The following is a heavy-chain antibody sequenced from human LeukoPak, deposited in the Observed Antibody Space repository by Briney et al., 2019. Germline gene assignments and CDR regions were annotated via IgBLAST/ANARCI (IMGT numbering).Heavy chain of an antibody. V-gene: IGHV3-7*01. Sequence: GGSLRLSCAASGFTFSLYWMTWVRQSPGKGLEWVADINPDGSQKYSVDSVKGRLTISRDNAKNSLFLQMNSLRAEDTAVYYCVRQMIRFWFDPWGQGTQVTVSS. CDR3: VRQMIRFWFDP. D-gene: IGHD3-16*01. J-gene: IGHJ5*02. CDR2: INPDGSQK. CDR1: GFTFSLYW.